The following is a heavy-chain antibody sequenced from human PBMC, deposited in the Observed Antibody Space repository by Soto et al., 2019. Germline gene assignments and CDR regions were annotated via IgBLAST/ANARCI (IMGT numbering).Heavy chain of an antibody. V-gene: IGHV4-59*01. J-gene: IGHJ3*02. CDR3: AGVWGGAFDI. Sequence: SETLSLTWTVSGGSISSDCWSWIRQPPGKGLEWIGYIYYSGSTNYNPSLKSRVTISVDTSKNQFSLKLSSVTAADTAVYYCAGVWGGAFDIWGQGTMDIVSS. D-gene: IGHD3-10*01. CDR2: IYYSGST. CDR1: GGSISSDC.